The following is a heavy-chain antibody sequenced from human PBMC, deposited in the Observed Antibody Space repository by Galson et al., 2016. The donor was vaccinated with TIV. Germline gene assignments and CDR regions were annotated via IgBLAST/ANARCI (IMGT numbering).Heavy chain of an antibody. V-gene: IGHV3-7*03. CDR2: IRQDEGEI. J-gene: IGHJ4*02. Sequence: SLRLSCAGTGFTFSDYWMAWVRQAPGKGLEWVANIRQDEGEIYYMDSVKGRFTISRDNAKNSVYLQMNSLRVEDTAVYYCARDRSEHGTGSYYNDHWGQGTLVTVSS. CDR3: ARDRSEHGTGSYYNDH. D-gene: IGHD3-10*01. CDR1: GFTFSDYW.